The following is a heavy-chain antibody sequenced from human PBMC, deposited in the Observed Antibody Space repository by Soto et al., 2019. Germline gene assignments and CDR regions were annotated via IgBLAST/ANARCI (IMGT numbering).Heavy chain of an antibody. D-gene: IGHD2-21*01. CDR3: ARQPTTGDTDLWFDP. V-gene: IGHV4-39*01. CDR1: GGSISTSRSY. Sequence: QLQLLESGPGLVKASETLSLTCSVSGGSISTSRSYWAWIRQPPGKGLEWLANIFYSGSTFYNPSLASRDSVSVDTSKNELSLKLRTVTAADTAVYYCARQPTTGDTDLWFDPWGQGTLVTVSS. CDR2: IFYSGST. J-gene: IGHJ5*02.